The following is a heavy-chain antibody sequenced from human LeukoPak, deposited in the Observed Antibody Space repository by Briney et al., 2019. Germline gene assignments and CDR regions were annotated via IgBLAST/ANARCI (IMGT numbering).Heavy chain of an antibody. CDR1: GYSFTSYW. CDR3: ARAGDCSSTLCALDAFDI. Sequence: GESLKISCKGSGYSFTSYWIGWVRQMPGKGLEWMGIIYPGDSDTRYSPSFQGQVTISADKSISTAYLQWSSLKASDTAMYYCARAGDCSSTLCALDAFDIWGQGTMVTVSS. J-gene: IGHJ3*02. V-gene: IGHV5-51*01. D-gene: IGHD2-2*01. CDR2: IYPGDSDT.